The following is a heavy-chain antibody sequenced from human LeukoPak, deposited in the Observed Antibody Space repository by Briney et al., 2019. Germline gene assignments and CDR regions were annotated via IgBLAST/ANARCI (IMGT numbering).Heavy chain of an antibody. J-gene: IGHJ5*02. V-gene: IGHV4-30-4*08. Sequence: SETLSLTCTVSGDSITSGDYYWTWIRQPPGKGLEWVAYMHYTGNTYYNSSLKSRLTISVDTSKNRFSLRLSFVTAADTAMYYCARHLSGSSWFDPWGQGTLVTVSS. CDR2: MHYTGNT. CDR1: GDSITSGDYY. CDR3: ARHLSGSSWFDP. D-gene: IGHD1-26*01.